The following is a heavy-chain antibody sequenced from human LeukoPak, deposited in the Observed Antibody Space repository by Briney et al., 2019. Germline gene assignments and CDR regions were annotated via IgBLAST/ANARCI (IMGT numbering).Heavy chain of an antibody. J-gene: IGHJ4*02. CDR3: ARGTSFGLMNSDN. CDR2: SYYSGTT. D-gene: IGHD2-8*01. CDR1: GGSITSHS. V-gene: IGHV4-59*11. Sequence: SETLSLTCNVSGGSITSHSWNWIRQSPGKGLEWIGYSYYSGTTNYNPSLKSRVSISIDTSKKQFSLTLSSVTAADTAVYYCARGTSFGLMNSDNWGQGTLVIVSS.